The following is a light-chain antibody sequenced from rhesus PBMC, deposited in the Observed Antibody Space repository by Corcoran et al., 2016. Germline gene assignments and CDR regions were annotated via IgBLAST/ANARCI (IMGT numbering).Light chain of an antibody. CDR1: QSISGW. J-gene: IGKJ2*01. CDR2: KSS. V-gene: IGKV1-22*01. CDR3: QQYTRSPYS. Sequence: DIQMTQSPSSLSVSVGDTVTITCQASQSISGWLAWYQQKPGKAPNFLSYKSSTLERGDPSRFSGSGSGTAFTFTISRLQSEGFATYFCQQYTRSPYSFGQRTKVEIK.